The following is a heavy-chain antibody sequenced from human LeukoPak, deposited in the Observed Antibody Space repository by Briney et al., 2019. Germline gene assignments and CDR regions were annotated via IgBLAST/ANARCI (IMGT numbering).Heavy chain of an antibody. D-gene: IGHD6-13*01. CDR3: ARELAAAGDSAFDY. V-gene: IGHV4-59*01. CDR2: IYYSGST. CDR1: GGSISSYY. Sequence: SETLSLTCTVSGGSISSYYWSWIRQPPGKGLEWIGYIYYSGSTNYNPSLKSRVTISVDTSKNQFSLKLSSVTAADTAVYYCARELAAAGDSAFDYWGQGTLVTVSS. J-gene: IGHJ4*02.